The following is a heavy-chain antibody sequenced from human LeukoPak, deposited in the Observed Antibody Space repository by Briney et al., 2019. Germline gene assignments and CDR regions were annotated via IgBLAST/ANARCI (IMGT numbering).Heavy chain of an antibody. J-gene: IGHJ4*02. CDR2: IYHSGST. D-gene: IGHD1-20*01. V-gene: IGHV4-30-2*01. CDR1: GGSISSCGYF. Sequence: SQTLSLTCAVSGGSISSCGYFWSWIRQPPGKGLEWIGYIYHSGSTYYNPSLKSRVTISVDRSKNQFSLKLSSVTAADTAVYYCARDGITGTFWGQGTLVTVSS. CDR3: ARDGITGTF.